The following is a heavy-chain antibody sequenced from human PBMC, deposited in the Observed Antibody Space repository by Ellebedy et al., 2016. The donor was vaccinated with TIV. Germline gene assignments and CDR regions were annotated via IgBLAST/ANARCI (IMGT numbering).Heavy chain of an antibody. CDR1: GFTFSRYW. CDR2: IKQDGSEK. J-gene: IGHJ4*02. Sequence: PGGSLRLSCAASGFTFSRYWMSWVRQAPGKGLEWVANIKQDGSEKYYVDSVKGRFTISRDNAKNSLYLQMNSLRAEDTAVYYCARWGCGGDCYFDYWGQGTLVTVSS. CDR3: ARWGCGGDCYFDY. V-gene: IGHV3-7*01. D-gene: IGHD2-21*02.